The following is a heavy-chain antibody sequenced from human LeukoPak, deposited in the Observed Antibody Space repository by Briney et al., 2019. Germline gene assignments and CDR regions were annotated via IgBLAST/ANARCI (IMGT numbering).Heavy chain of an antibody. Sequence: PGESLQISCKGSGYSFTSYWIGWVRQMPGKALEWMGIIYPGYSDTRYSPSFQVQVTISADKSISTAYLQWSSLKASDTAMYYCARHLIVDAFDIWGQGTMVSVSS. D-gene: IGHD2-15*01. V-gene: IGHV5-51*01. CDR2: IYPGYSDT. J-gene: IGHJ3*02. CDR1: GYSFTSYW. CDR3: ARHLIVDAFDI.